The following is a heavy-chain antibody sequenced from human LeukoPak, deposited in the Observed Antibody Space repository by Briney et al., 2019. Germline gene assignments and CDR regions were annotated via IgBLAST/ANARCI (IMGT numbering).Heavy chain of an antibody. J-gene: IGHJ4*02. CDR3: ARPGYSTGAFDY. V-gene: IGHV3-53*01. CDR1: GLTVTSNY. Sequence: GGSLRLSCAASGLTVTSNYMSWIRQAPGKGLEWVSVIYIGGDTYYADSVKGRFTISRDNSKNTLYLQMNSLRAEDTPVYYCARPGYSTGAFDYWGQGTLVTVSS. CDR2: IYIGGDT. D-gene: IGHD6-25*01.